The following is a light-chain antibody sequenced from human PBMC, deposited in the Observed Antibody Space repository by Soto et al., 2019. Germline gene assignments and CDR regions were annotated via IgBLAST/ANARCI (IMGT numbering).Light chain of an antibody. J-gene: IGLJ7*01. CDR2: EGN. CDR1: SSDVGSYNL. CDR3: CSYATGDSAV. V-gene: IGLV2-23*01. Sequence: QSALTQPASASGSPGQSITISCTGTSSDVGSYNLVSWYQQHPGRAPKLMIFEGNKRPSGIPTRFSGSKSGNTASLTISGLQAEDEADYYCCSYATGDSAVFGGGTQLT.